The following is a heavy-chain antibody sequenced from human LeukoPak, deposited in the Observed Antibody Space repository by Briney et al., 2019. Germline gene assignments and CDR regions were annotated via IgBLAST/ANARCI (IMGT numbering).Heavy chain of an antibody. CDR3: ARDLGVIDAFDI. D-gene: IGHD2-21*01. V-gene: IGHV1-69*13. Sequence: ASVKVSCKASGGTFSSYAISWARQAPGQGLEWMGGIIPIFGTANYAQKFQGRVTITADESTSTAYMELSSLRSEDTAVYYCARDLGVIDAFDIWGQGTMVTVSS. CDR2: IIPIFGTA. J-gene: IGHJ3*02. CDR1: GGTFSSYA.